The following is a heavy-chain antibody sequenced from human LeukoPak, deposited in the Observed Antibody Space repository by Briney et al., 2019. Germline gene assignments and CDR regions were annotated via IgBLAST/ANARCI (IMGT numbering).Heavy chain of an antibody. CDR2: IHYSGST. CDR1: GGSVSGGNYY. CDR3: TRTGSTGGY. D-gene: IGHD1-7*01. Sequence: SETPSLTCTVSGGSVSGGNYYCSWIRQSPGKGLEWIGYIHYSGSTVYNPFLKSRVTMSIDTSKNQFSLNLSSATAADTAVYYCTRTGSTGGYWGQGTLVTVSS. V-gene: IGHV4-61*01. J-gene: IGHJ4*02.